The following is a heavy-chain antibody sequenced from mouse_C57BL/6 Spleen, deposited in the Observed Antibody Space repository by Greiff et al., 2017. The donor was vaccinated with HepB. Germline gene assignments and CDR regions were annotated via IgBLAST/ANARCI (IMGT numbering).Heavy chain of an antibody. D-gene: IGHD3-2*02. Sequence: EVQLQQSGPELVKPGASVKIPCKASGYTFTDYNMDWVKQSHGKSLEWIGDINPNNGGTIYNQKFKGKATLTVDKSSSTAYMELRSLTSEDIAVYYCARSGSGYPFAYWGQGTLVTVSA. CDR2: INPNNGGT. CDR3: ARSGSGYPFAY. CDR1: GYTFTDYN. J-gene: IGHJ3*01. V-gene: IGHV1-18*01.